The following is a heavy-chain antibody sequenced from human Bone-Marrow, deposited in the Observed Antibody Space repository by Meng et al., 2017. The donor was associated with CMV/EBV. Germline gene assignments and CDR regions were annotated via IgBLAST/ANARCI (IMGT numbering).Heavy chain of an antibody. Sequence: GGSLRLSCAASGFTFSTYEMNWVRQAPGKGLEWISYISTRGDIIYYADSVKDRFTVSRDNAKDSLYLQMNRLRVEDTAVYYCTGRFFYYDFWSGYYANYFDPWGQGTLVTVSS. D-gene: IGHD3-3*01. J-gene: IGHJ5*02. CDR3: TGRFFYYDFWSGYYANYFDP. CDR1: GFTFSTYE. CDR2: ISTRGDII. V-gene: IGHV3-48*03.